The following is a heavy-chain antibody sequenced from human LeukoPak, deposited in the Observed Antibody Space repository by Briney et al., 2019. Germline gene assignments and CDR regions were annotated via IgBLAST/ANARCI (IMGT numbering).Heavy chain of an antibody. J-gene: IGHJ4*02. CDR3: AREWDLTGYYFDY. CDR2: ISYDGNNK. V-gene: IGHV3-30*03. CDR1: GFTFSNYN. Sequence: GGSLRLSCTASGFTFSNYNINWVRQAPGKGLEWVAVISYDGNNKYYADSVKGRFTISRDNSKNTLYLQMNSLRAEDTAVYYCAREWDLTGYYFDYWGQGTLVTVSS. D-gene: IGHD3-9*01.